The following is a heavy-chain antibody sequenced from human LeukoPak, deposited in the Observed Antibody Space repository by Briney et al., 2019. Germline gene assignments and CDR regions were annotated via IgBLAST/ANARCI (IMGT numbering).Heavy chain of an antibody. Sequence: GGSLRLSCAASGFTFSSYSMNWVRQAPGKGLEWVSSISSSSSYIYYADSVKGRFTISRDNAKNSLYLQMNSLRAEDTAVYYCARVYGDYVGYFDYWGQGTLVTVSS. V-gene: IGHV3-21*01. CDR3: ARVYGDYVGYFDY. CDR2: ISSSSSYI. D-gene: IGHD4-17*01. J-gene: IGHJ4*02. CDR1: GFTFSSYS.